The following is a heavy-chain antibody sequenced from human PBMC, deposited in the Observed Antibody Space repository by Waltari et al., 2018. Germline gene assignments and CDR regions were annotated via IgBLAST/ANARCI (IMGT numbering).Heavy chain of an antibody. Sequence: QVQLVQSGAEVKKPGASVKVSCKASGYTFTGYYMHWVRQAPGQGLEWMGWINTNSRGTNYAQKFQGRVTMTRDTYISTAYMELSRLRSDDTAVYYCARDGAGYSSSWRTMYNWFDPWGQGTLVTVSS. V-gene: IGHV1-2*02. CDR1: GYTFTGYY. D-gene: IGHD6-13*01. J-gene: IGHJ5*02. CDR2: INTNSRGT. CDR3: ARDGAGYSSSWRTMYNWFDP.